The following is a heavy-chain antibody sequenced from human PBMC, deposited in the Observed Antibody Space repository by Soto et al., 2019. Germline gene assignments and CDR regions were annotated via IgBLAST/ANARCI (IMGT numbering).Heavy chain of an antibody. CDR1: GFTFSGYA. J-gene: IGHJ2*01. V-gene: IGHV3-23*01. Sequence: EVQLLDSGGGLVQPGGSLRLSCAASGFTFSGYALTWVRQAPGKGLEWVSAISGGGDATFYADSVKARFTISRDNSKNTLYQQINTPRAEDTAVYYWARKVSGSTGRPDLWYFDLWGRGTLVTVSS. CDR2: ISGGGDAT. CDR3: ARKVSGSTGRPDLWYFDL. D-gene: IGHD3-10*01.